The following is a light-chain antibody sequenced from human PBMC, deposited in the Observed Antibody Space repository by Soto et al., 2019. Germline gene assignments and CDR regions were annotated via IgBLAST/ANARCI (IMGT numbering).Light chain of an antibody. CDR2: DAS. CDR3: QQYDDLPIT. CDR1: QDISHY. Sequence: DIQMTQSPSYLSQSXGNTFAIPXXASQDISHYLNWYQQKPGKALKLLIYDASNLHPGVPSRFRGSGSGTEFSFNITSLQPEDVATYYCQQYDDLPITFGQGTRLEIK. J-gene: IGKJ5*01. V-gene: IGKV1-33*01.